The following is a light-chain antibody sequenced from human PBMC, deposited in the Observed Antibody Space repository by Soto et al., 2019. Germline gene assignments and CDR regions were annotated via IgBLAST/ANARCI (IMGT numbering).Light chain of an antibody. CDR3: RQTYSTPFT. J-gene: IGKJ3*01. CDR1: QSINKY. V-gene: IGKV1-39*01. CDR2: GAS. Sequence: DIQMTQSPSSLSASVGDRVTITCRASQSINKYINWYQQKPGKAPNLLINGASSLQSGVPSRFSGSGSGTDFTLTISNLQPEDFATYYCRQTYSTPFTFGPGTKVDSK.